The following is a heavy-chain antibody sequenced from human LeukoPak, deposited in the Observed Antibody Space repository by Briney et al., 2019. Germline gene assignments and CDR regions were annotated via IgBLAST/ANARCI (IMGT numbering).Heavy chain of an antibody. CDR3: AKTVLRYSTGDAFGI. V-gene: IGHV3-23*01. D-gene: IGHD3-9*01. CDR1: GFTFSSYA. CDR2: IGGSGGST. J-gene: IGHJ3*02. Sequence: PGGSLRLSCAASGFTFSSYAMSWVRQAPGKGLEWVSAIGGSGGSTYYADSVKGRFTISRDNSKNTLYLQMNSLRAEDTAVYYCAKTVLRYSTGDAFGIWGQGTTVTVSS.